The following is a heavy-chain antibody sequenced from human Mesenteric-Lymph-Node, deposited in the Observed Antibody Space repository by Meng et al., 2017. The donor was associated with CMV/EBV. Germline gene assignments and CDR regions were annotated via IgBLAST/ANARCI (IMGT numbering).Heavy chain of an antibody. V-gene: IGHV1-18*01. J-gene: IGHJ4*02. D-gene: IGHD2-2*01. CDR1: GYTFTSYG. Sequence: ASVKVSCKASGYTFTSYGISWVRQAPGQGLEWMGWISAYNGNTNYAQKLQGRVTMTTDTSTSTAYMELRSLRSEDTAVYYCARVLYSGQYQLPMGYWGQGTLVTVSS. CDR3: ARVLYSGQYQLPMGY. CDR2: ISAYNGNT.